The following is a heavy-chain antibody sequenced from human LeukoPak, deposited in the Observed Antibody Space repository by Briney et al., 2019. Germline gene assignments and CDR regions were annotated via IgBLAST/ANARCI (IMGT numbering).Heavy chain of an antibody. V-gene: IGHV3-53*01. CDR3: ARATVPLEYSSSSHFYYYYMDV. CDR1: GFTFSDYY. J-gene: IGHJ6*03. CDR2: IYSGGST. D-gene: IGHD6-6*01. Sequence: PGGSLRLSCAASGFTFSDYYMSWIRQAPGKGLEWVSIIYSGGSTYYADSVKGRFTISRDNSKNTLYLQMNSLRGEDTAVYYCARATVPLEYSSSSHFYYYYMDVWGKGTTVAVSS.